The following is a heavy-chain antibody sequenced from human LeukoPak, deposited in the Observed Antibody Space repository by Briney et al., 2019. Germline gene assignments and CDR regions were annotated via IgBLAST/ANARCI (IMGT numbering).Heavy chain of an antibody. Sequence: PSETLSLTCAVYGGSFSGYYWSWIRQPPGKGLEWIGEINHSGSTNYNPSLKSRVTISVDTSKNQFSLKLSSVTAADTAVYYCARLSLKGGDYYDSSGYDPSDYWGQGTLVTVSS. D-gene: IGHD3-22*01. V-gene: IGHV4-34*01. CDR3: ARLSLKGGDYYDSSGYDPSDY. CDR1: GGSFSGYY. J-gene: IGHJ4*02. CDR2: INHSGST.